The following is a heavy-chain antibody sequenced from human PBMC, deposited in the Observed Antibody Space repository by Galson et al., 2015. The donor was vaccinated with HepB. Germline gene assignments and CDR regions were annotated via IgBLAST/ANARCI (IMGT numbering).Heavy chain of an antibody. CDR2: TYRGTKWDS. J-gene: IGHJ6*02. Sequence: CAISGDSVSSNIAAWNWIRQSPSRGLEWLGRTYRGTKWDSEYAESVKSRITVSPDTSKNQFSLQLNSVTPDDTAVYYCARGRRHYYAMDVWGQGTTVIVSS. CDR3: ARGRRHYYAMDV. V-gene: IGHV6-1*01. CDR1: GDSVSSNIAA.